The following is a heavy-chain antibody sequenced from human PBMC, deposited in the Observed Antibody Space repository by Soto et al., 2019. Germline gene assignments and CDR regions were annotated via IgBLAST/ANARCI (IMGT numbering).Heavy chain of an antibody. Sequence: GGSLRLSCVASGFTFSNHWISWVRQAPGKGLGWVVNLKEDGIEKYFMVSVKGRFTISRDNVESSVYLQMNILRAADTAVYYCARGHYGMDVWGQGTTVTVSS. CDR3: ARGHYGMDV. CDR1: GFTFSNHW. CDR2: LKEDGIEK. V-gene: IGHV3-7*03. J-gene: IGHJ6*02.